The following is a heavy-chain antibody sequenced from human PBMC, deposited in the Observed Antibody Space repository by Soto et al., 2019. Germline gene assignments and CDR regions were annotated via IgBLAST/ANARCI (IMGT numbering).Heavy chain of an antibody. Sequence: PSETLSLTCTVSGGSISSYYWSWIRQPPGKGLEWIGYIYYSGSTNYNPSLKSRVTISVDTSKNQFSLKLSSVTAAGTAVYYGAREGGYCSGGRCSVWFDPWGQGTLVTVSS. CDR3: AREGGYCSGGRCSVWFDP. CDR2: IYYSGST. D-gene: IGHD2-15*01. J-gene: IGHJ5*02. CDR1: GGSISSYY. V-gene: IGHV4-59*01.